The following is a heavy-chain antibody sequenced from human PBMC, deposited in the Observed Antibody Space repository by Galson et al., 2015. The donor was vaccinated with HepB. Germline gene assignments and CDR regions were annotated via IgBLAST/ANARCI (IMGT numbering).Heavy chain of an antibody. CDR1: GYTLTELS. J-gene: IGHJ4*02. D-gene: IGHD3-10*01. V-gene: IGHV1-24*01. CDR3: ARGRGASERHTVFDY. Sequence: SVKVSCKVSGYTLTELSMHWVRQAPGKGLEWMGGFDPEDGETIYAQKFQGRVTMTEDTSTDTAYMELSSLRSEDTAIYYCARGRGASERHTVFDYWGQGALVTVSS. CDR2: FDPEDGET.